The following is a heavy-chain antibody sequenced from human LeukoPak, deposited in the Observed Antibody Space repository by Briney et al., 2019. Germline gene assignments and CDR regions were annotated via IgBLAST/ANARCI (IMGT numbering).Heavy chain of an antibody. D-gene: IGHD1-1*01. CDR3: AEVERRNY. CDR1: GYSISSGYY. J-gene: IGHJ4*02. CDR2: IYHSGST. Sequence: PTETLSLTCAVSGYSISSGYYWGWIRQPPGKGLEWIGSIYHSGSTYYNPSLKSRATISVDTSKNQFSLKLRSVTAADTAVYYCAEVERRNYWGQGTLVTVSS. V-gene: IGHV4-38-2*01.